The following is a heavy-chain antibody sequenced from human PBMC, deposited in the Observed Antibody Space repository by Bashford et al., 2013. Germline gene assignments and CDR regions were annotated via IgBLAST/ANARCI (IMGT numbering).Heavy chain of an antibody. V-gene: IGHV1-69*13. D-gene: IGHD1-1*01. J-gene: IGHJ6*02. CDR2: IIPIFGTA. CDR1: GGTFSSYA. CDR3: ASLEVNWRANYGMDV. Sequence: SVKVSCKASGGTFSSYAISWVRQAPGQGLEWMGGIIPIFGTANYAQKFQGRVTITADESTSTAYMELSSLRSEDTAVYYCASLEVNWRANYGMDVWGQGTTVTVSS.